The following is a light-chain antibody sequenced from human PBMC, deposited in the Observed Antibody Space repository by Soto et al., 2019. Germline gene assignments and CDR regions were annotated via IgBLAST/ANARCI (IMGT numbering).Light chain of an antibody. CDR3: QAWDRSTVV. CDR1: KLGDKY. J-gene: IGLJ2*01. CDR2: QDS. Sequence: SYELTQPPSVSVSPGQTASITCSGDKLGDKYACWYQQKPGQSPVLVIYQDSKRPSGIPERFSGSNSGNTATLTISGTQAMDEADDYCQAWDRSTVVFGGGTKLTVL. V-gene: IGLV3-1*01.